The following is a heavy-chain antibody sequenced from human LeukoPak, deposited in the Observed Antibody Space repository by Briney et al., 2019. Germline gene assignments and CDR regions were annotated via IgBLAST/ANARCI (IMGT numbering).Heavy chain of an antibody. D-gene: IGHD3-22*01. CDR1: GFAFSSYW. CDR3: ARDKSEYDSSGRGDY. Sequence: GGSLRLSCAASGFAFSSYWMHWVRQVPGKGLVWLSRINGNGSYTKYADSVKGRFTISRDNAQNTLFLQMNSLSAEDTAVYFCARDKSEYDSSGRGDYWGQGTLVTVSS. J-gene: IGHJ4*02. V-gene: IGHV3-74*03. CDR2: INGNGSYT.